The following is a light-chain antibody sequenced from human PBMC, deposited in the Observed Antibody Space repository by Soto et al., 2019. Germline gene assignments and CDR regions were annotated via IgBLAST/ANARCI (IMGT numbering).Light chain of an antibody. CDR1: SSDIGAFNY. CDR3: ISYTSDDVRYV. J-gene: IGLJ1*01. Sequence: QSALTQPASVSGSPGQSVTISCTGTSSDIGAFNYVSWYQHHPGKAPKLMIYGVANRPSGVSNRFSGSKSGNTASLTISGLQSEDEADYYCISYTSDDVRYVFGTGTKVTVL. CDR2: GVA. V-gene: IGLV2-14*01.